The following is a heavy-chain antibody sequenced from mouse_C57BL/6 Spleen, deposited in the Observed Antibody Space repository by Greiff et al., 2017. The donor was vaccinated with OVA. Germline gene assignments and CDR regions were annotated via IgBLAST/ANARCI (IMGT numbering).Heavy chain of an antibody. J-gene: IGHJ2*01. Sequence: QVQLKESGAELVRPGASVKLSCKASGYTFTDYYINWVKQRPGQGLEWIARIYPGSGNTYYNEKFTGKATLTAEKSSSTAYMQLSSLTSEDSAVYFCARRDYGGDYFDYWGQGTTLTVSS. D-gene: IGHD2-4*01. V-gene: IGHV1-76*01. CDR3: ARRDYGGDYFDY. CDR1: GYTFTDYY. CDR2: IYPGSGNT.